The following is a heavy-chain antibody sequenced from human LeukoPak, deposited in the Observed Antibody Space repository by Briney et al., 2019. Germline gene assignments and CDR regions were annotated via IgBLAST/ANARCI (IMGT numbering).Heavy chain of an antibody. V-gene: IGHV4-4*07. CDR1: GGSISSYY. CDR2: IYTSGST. D-gene: IGHD3-16*02. CDR3: AREGENYDYVWGSYRYDNWFDP. Sequence: SETLSLTCTVSGGSISSYYWSWIRQPAGKGLEWIGRIYTSGSTNYNPSLKSRVTMSVDTSKNQFSLKLSSVTAADTAVYYRAREGENYDYVWGSYRYDNWFDPWGQGTLVTVSS. J-gene: IGHJ5*02.